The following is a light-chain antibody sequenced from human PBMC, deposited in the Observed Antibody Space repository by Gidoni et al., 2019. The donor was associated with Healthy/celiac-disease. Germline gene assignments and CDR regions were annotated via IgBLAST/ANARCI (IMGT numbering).Light chain of an antibody. J-gene: IGKJ2*01. CDR3: QQSYSTWYT. CDR1: QSISSY. V-gene: IGKV1-39*01. Sequence: DIQMTQSPSSLSASVGDRVTITCRASQSISSYLNWYQQKPGKAPKLLIYAASSFQSGVPSRFSGSGSGTDFTLTISSLQPEDFATYYCQQSYSTWYTFGQGTKLEIK. CDR2: AAS.